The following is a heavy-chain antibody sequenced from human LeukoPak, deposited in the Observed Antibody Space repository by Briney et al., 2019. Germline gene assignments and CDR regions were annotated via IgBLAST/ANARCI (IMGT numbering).Heavy chain of an antibody. CDR1: WDRLTKNW. CDR3: ARFALTSSLDY. CDR2: IYPGNSDT. J-gene: IGHJ4*02. Sequence: GEALKNSRKNSWDRLTKNWIGGVGQVPRKSPEWMGLIYPGNSDTRYSPLFQGQVTLSVDRSISTAYLHWSGLKASDTAIYYCARFALTSSLDYWGQGTLVTVSS. D-gene: IGHD6-13*01. V-gene: IGHV5-51*01.